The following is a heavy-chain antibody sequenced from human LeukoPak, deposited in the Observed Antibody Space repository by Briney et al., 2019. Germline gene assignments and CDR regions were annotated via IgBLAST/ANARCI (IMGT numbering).Heavy chain of an antibody. J-gene: IGHJ4*02. Sequence: SETLSLTCTVSGGSISSSSYYWGWIRQPPGKGLEWIGSIYYSGSTYYNPSLKSRVTISVDTSKNQFSLKLSSVTAADTAVYYCARVVAATELDYWGQGTLVTVSS. D-gene: IGHD2-15*01. CDR1: GGSISSSSYY. CDR2: IYYSGST. CDR3: ARVVAATELDY. V-gene: IGHV4-39*07.